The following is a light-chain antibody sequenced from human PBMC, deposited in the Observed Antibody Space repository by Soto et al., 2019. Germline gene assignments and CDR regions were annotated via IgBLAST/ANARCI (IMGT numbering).Light chain of an antibody. J-gene: IGKJ5*01. V-gene: IGKV1-5*01. CDR1: QTIDSW. Sequence: DIQMTQFTSILSASLGDSVTITCRASQTIDSWVAWYQQKPGKAPKLLVYDATSLESGVSSRFSGSGYGTDFTLSINNLQPDDFATYYCQQYNRLITFGQGTRLEIK. CDR2: DAT. CDR3: QQYNRLIT.